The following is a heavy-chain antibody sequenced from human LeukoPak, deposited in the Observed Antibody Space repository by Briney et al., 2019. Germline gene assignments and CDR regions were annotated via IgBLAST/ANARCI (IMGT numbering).Heavy chain of an antibody. CDR3: ARVGSVEMATITHNWFDP. CDR1: GGSISSSSYY. V-gene: IGHV4-39*01. J-gene: IGHJ5*02. Sequence: SETLSLTCTVSGGSISSSSYYWGWIRQPPGKGLEWIGSIYYSGSTYYNPSLKGRATISVDTSKNQFSLKLSSVTAADTAVYYCARVGSVEMATITHNWFDPWGQGTLVTVSS. D-gene: IGHD5-24*01. CDR2: IYYSGST.